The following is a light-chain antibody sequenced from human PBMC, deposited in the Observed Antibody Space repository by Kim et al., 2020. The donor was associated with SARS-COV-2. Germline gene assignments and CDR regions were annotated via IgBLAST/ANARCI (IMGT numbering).Light chain of an antibody. V-gene: IGLV3-1*01. CDR3: QVWGSSTQWV. J-gene: IGLJ3*02. CDR1: KLGDKY. CDR2: QDS. Sequence: SYELTQPHSVSVSPGQTASITCSGDKLGDKYACWYQQKPGQSPVLVIYQDSKRPSGIPERFSGSNSGNTATLTISGTQAMDEADYYCQVWGSSTQWVFGGGTQLTVL.